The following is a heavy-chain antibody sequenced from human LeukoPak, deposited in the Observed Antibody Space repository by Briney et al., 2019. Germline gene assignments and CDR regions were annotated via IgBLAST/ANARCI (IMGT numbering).Heavy chain of an antibody. Sequence: GGSLRLSCAPSGFTFTSYGMSWVRQAPGKGPEWVSVISVNGGSTYYADSVKGRFTISRDNSKNTLYLQMNRLTAEDTAVYYCAKGAVPPAMEGGQGILVTVSS. V-gene: IGHV3-23*01. D-gene: IGHD2-2*01. CDR3: AKGAVPPAME. CDR2: ISVNGGST. J-gene: IGHJ4*02. CDR1: GFTFTSYG.